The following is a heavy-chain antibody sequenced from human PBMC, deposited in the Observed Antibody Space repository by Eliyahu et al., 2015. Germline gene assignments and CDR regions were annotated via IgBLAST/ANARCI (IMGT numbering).Heavy chain of an antibody. V-gene: IGHV3-33*01. D-gene: IGHD3-22*01. J-gene: IGHJ4*02. CDR2: LWPDGTTK. CDR3: ARDALGSGYYIDS. Sequence: QVQLAESGGDVVQPGRSLRXSCAXSGFTXSSYGFHWVRQGXGKGVEWVAVLWPDGTTKYSADSVKGRFTFSRDTSTYTLYLQMNSLRAEDTAVYYCARDALGSGYYIDSWGQGTLVTVSS. CDR1: GFTXSSYG.